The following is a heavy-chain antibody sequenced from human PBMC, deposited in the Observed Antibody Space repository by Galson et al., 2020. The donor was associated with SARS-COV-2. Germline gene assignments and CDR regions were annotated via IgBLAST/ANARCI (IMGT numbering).Heavy chain of an antibody. CDR3: TRGPGEIAPT. CDR2: IRSKAYGGTT. J-gene: IGHJ5*02. CDR1: GFTFGDYV. V-gene: IGHV3-49*03. D-gene: IGHD6-13*01. Sequence: GESLKISCTASGFTFGDYVMSWFRQAPGKGLEWVGFIRSKAYGGTTEYAASVKGRFTISRDDSKSIAYLQMNSLKTEDTAVYYCTRGPGEIAPTWGQGTLVTVSS.